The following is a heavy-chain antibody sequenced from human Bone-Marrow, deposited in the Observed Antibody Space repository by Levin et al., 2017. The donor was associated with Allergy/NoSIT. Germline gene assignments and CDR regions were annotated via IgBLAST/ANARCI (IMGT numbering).Heavy chain of an antibody. V-gene: IGHV3-30*04. CDR3: ARDRGCFDAFDV. D-gene: IGHD3-10*01. CDR1: GFTFSSDA. J-gene: IGHJ3*01. Sequence: GESLKISCAASGFTFSSDAMHWVRQAPGKGLEWVAFISSDGHNQYYADSVKGRFTISRDSSRNTLYLQMSSLRHEDTAVYYCARDRGCFDAFDVWGQGTMVTVSS. CDR2: ISSDGHNQ.